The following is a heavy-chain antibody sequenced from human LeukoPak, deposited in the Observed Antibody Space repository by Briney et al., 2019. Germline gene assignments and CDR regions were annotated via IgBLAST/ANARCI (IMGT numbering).Heavy chain of an antibody. Sequence: SETLSLTCTLSGGSISSYCWSRIRQPPGKGLEWIGYIYYSGSTNYNPSLKSRVTISVDTSKNQFSLKLSSVTAADTAVYYCARVQVDTAMVSCYFDYWGQGTLVTVSS. CDR1: GGSISSYC. CDR3: ARVQVDTAMVSCYFDY. CDR2: IYYSGST. J-gene: IGHJ4*02. D-gene: IGHD5-18*01. V-gene: IGHV4-59*01.